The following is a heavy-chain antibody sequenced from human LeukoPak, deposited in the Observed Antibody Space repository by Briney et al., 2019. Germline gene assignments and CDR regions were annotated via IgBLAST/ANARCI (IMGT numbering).Heavy chain of an antibody. J-gene: IGHJ6*03. CDR1: GGTFSSYA. CDR2: IIPIFGTA. D-gene: IGHD5-18*01. CDR3: ARELGGNTAMSSRYYYYYMDV. Sequence: SVKVSCKASGGTFSSYAISWVRQAPGQGLEWMGGIIPIFGTANYAQKFQGRVTITADESTSTAYMELSSLRSEDTAVYYCARELGGNTAMSSRYYYYYMDVWGKGTTVTISS. V-gene: IGHV1-69*13.